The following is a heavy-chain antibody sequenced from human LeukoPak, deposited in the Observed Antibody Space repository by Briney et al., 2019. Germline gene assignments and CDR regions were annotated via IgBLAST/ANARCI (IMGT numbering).Heavy chain of an antibody. Sequence: ASVKVSCKVSGYTLTELSMHWVRQAPGKGLEWMGGFDPEDGETIYAQKFQGRVTMTEDTSTDTAYMELSSLRSEDTAVYYCATFALCSGGSCYSPPPAFDIWGQGTMVTVSS. CDR2: FDPEDGET. CDR3: ATFALCSGGSCYSPPPAFDI. D-gene: IGHD2-15*01. J-gene: IGHJ3*02. CDR1: GYTLTELS. V-gene: IGHV1-24*01.